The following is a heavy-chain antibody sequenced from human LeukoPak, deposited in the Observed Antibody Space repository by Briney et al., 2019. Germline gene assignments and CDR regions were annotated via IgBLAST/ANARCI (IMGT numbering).Heavy chain of an antibody. CDR2: ISGSGGST. J-gene: IGHJ4*02. CDR1: GFTFSDYY. CDR3: AKQGYCSGGSCYPWYFDY. V-gene: IGHV3-23*01. D-gene: IGHD2-15*01. Sequence: GGSLRLSCAASGFTFSDYYMSWIRQAPGKGLEWVSTISGSGGSTYYADSVKGRFTISRDNSKNTLYLQMNSLRAGDTAVYHCAKQGYCSGGSCYPWYFDYWGQGTLVTVSS.